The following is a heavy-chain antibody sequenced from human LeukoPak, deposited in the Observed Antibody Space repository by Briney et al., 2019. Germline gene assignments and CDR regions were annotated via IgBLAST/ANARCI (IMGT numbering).Heavy chain of an antibody. J-gene: IGHJ6*02. Sequence: SETLSLTCTVSGGPISRYYWSWIRQPPGKGLEWIGYIYYSGSTNYNPSLKSRVTISVDTSKNQFSLKLSSVTAADTAVYYCAGDGGADSSSWYEYYYYGMDVWGQGTTVTVSS. V-gene: IGHV4-59*01. CDR3: AGDGGADSSSWYEYYYYGMDV. D-gene: IGHD6-13*01. CDR2: IYYSGST. CDR1: GGPISRYY.